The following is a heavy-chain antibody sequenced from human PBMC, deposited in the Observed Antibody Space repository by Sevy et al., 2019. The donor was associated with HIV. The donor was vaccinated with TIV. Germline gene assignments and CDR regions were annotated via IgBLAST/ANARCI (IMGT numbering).Heavy chain of an antibody. CDR3: TTGQAVATIQYYYYGMDV. CDR1: GFTFSNAW. Sequence: GGSLRLSCAASGFTFSNAWMSWVRQAPGKGLEWVGRIKSKTDGGTTYYAAPVKGRFTISGDDSKNTLYLQMNSLKTEDTAVYYCTTGQAVATIQYYYYGMDVWGQGTTVTVSS. V-gene: IGHV3-15*01. CDR2: IKSKTDGGTT. J-gene: IGHJ6*02. D-gene: IGHD5-12*01.